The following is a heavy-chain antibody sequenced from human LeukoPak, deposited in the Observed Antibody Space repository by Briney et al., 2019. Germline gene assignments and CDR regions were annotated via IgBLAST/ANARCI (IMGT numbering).Heavy chain of an antibody. J-gene: IGHJ4*02. CDR3: ARGVAAAGLDY. D-gene: IGHD6-13*01. CDR2: IYTSRST. V-gene: IGHV4-61*02. Sequence: SQTLSLTCTVSGGSISSGSYYWSWIRQPAGKGLEWIGRIYTSRSTNYNPSLKSRVTISVDTSKNQFSLKLSSVTAADTAVYYCARGVAAAGLDYWGQGTLVTVSS. CDR1: GGSISSGSYY.